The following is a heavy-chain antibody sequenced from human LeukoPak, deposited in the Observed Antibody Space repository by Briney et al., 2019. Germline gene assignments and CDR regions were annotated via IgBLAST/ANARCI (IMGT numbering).Heavy chain of an antibody. V-gene: IGHV1-69*04. J-gene: IGHJ5*02. CDR2: IIPIFGIA. Sequence: PGSSVKVSCKASGGTFSSYAISWVRQAPGQRLEWMGRIIPIFGIANYAQKFQGRVTITADKSTSTAYMELSSLRSEDTAVYYCARDSDYGGFLPWGQGTLVTVSS. D-gene: IGHD4-23*01. CDR1: GGTFSSYA. CDR3: ARDSDYGGFLP.